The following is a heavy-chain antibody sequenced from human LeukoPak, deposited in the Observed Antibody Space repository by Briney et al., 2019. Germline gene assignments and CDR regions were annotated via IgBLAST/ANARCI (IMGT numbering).Heavy chain of an antibody. CDR2: ISGSGGST. J-gene: IGHJ4*02. Sequence: GGSLRLSCAAPGFTFSSYAVSWVRQAPGKGLEWVSGISGSGGSTYYADSVKGRFTISRDNSKNTLYLQMNSLRVEDTAVYYCAKGRTAYCSSTSCYTIDYWGQGTLVTVSS. CDR3: AKGRTAYCSSTSCYTIDY. V-gene: IGHV3-23*01. CDR1: GFTFSSYA. D-gene: IGHD2-2*02.